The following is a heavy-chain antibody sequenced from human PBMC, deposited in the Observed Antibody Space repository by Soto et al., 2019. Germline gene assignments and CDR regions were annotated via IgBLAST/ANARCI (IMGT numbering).Heavy chain of an antibody. CDR2: ISYDGSNK. V-gene: IGHV3-30*03. CDR1: GFTFSSYG. CDR3: ATEGRAFDI. Sequence: QVQLVESGGGVVQPGRSLRLSCAASGFTFSSYGMHWVRQAPGKGLEWVAVISYDGSNKYYADSVKGRFTISRDNSKNTLYLQMNSLRAEDTAVYYCATEGRAFDIWGQGTMVTVSS. J-gene: IGHJ3*02.